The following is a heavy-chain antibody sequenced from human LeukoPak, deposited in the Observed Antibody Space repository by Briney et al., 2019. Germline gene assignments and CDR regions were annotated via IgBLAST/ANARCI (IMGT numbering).Heavy chain of an antibody. Sequence: PGGSLRLSCAASEFTFDDYGMSWVRQAPGKGLEWVSGINWNGGSTGYADSVKGRFTISRDNAKNSLYLQMNSLRAEDTALYYCARDIFYYDSSGPGRYFDYWGQGTLVTVSS. CDR1: EFTFDDYG. CDR2: INWNGGST. D-gene: IGHD3-22*01. CDR3: ARDIFYYDSSGPGRYFDY. J-gene: IGHJ4*02. V-gene: IGHV3-20*04.